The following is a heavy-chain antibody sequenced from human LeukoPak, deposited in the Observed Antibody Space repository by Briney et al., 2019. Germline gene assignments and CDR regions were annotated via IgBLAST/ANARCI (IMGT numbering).Heavy chain of an antibody. D-gene: IGHD1-7*01. CDR3: ASRDWDSGGFDI. V-gene: IGHV4-34*01. CDR1: GGSFSGYY. CDR2: INHSGST. Sequence: SETLSLTCAVYGGSFSGYYWSWIRQPPGKGLEWIGEINHSGSTNYNPSLKSRVTISVDTSKNQFSLKLSSVTAADTAVYYCASRDWDSGGFDIWGQGTMVTVSS. J-gene: IGHJ3*02.